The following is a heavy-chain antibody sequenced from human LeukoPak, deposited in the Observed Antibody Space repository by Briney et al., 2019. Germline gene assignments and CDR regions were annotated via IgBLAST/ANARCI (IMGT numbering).Heavy chain of an antibody. V-gene: IGHV3-21*01. CDR3: ARDLTPREVAGGGY. J-gene: IGHJ4*02. CDR2: ISSSSSYI. D-gene: IGHD6-19*01. CDR1: GFTFSSYS. Sequence: GGSLRLSCAASGFTFSSYSMNWVRQAPGKGPEWVSSISSSSSYIYYADSVKGRFTISRDNAKNSLYLQMNSLRAEDTAVYYCARDLTPREVAGGGYWGQGTLVTVSS.